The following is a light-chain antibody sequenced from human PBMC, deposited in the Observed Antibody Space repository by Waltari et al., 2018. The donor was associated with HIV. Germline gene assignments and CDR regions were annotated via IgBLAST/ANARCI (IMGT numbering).Light chain of an antibody. CDR3: MQALQTPLT. CDR1: QSLQHSNGYTY. V-gene: IGKV2-28*01. Sequence: EIVMTQSPLSLPVTPGEPASISCRSSQSLQHSNGYTYLDWYLQKPGQSPHLLIYLASTRASGVPDSFSGSGSGTDYTLTISRVEAEDVGIYYCMQALQTPLTFGGGTKVEMK. J-gene: IGKJ4*01. CDR2: LAS.